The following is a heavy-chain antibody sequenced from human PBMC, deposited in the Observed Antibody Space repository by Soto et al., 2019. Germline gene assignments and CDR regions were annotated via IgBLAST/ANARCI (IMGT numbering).Heavy chain of an antibody. CDR3: ASGKDYAEGGY. CDR1: GFTFSSYS. CDR2: ISSSSSTI. D-gene: IGHD4-17*01. Sequence: GGSLRLSCAASGFTFSSYSMNWVRQAPGKGLEWVSYISSSSSTIYYADSVKGRFTISRDNAKNSLYLQMNSLRAEDTAVYYCASGKDYAEGGYWGQGTLVTVSS. V-gene: IGHV3-48*01. J-gene: IGHJ4*02.